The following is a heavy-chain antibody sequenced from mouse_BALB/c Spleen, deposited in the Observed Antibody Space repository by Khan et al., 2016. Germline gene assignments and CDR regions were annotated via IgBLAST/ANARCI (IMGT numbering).Heavy chain of an antibody. D-gene: IGHD1-1*01. CDR3: ARVYNYGSPYFDY. CDR1: GFTFSNYG. CDR2: ISSNGGNT. Sequence: EVELVESGGGLVQPGGSLKLSCAASGFTFSNYGMSWVRQTPDKRLELVATISSNGGNTYYPDSVKGRFTISRDNSNNTLYLQMSSLKSEDTAMYFCARVYNYGSPYFDYWGQGTTLTVSS. J-gene: IGHJ2*01. V-gene: IGHV5-6-3*01.